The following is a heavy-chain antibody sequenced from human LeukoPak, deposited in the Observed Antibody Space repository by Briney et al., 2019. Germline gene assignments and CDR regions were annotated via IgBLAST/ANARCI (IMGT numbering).Heavy chain of an antibody. CDR1: GGSISSSNW. J-gene: IGHJ2*01. V-gene: IGHV4-4*02. Sequence: SETLXLTCAVSGGSISSSNWWSWVRPPPEKGLEWIGEIYHSGSTNYNPSLKSRVTISVDKSKNQFSLKLSSVTAADTAVYYCARGIAVAGTDWYFDLWGRGTLVTVSS. CDR3: ARGIAVAGTDWYFDL. D-gene: IGHD6-19*01. CDR2: IYHSGST.